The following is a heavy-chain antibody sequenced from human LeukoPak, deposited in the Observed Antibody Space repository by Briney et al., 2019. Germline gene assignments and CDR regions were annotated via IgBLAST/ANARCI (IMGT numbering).Heavy chain of an antibody. CDR3: ARSPPLWNGDAFDI. CDR2: IKQDGSEK. J-gene: IGHJ3*02. V-gene: IGHV3-7*01. CDR1: GFTFSSYW. D-gene: IGHD1-1*01. Sequence: GGSLRLSCAASGFTFSSYWMSWVRQAPGKGLEWVANIKQDGSEKYYVDSVKSRFTISRDNAKNSLYLQMNSLRAEDTAVYYCARSPPLWNGDAFDIWGQGTMVTVSS.